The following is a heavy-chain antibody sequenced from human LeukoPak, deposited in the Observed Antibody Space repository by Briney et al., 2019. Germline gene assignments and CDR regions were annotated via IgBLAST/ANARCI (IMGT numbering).Heavy chain of an antibody. CDR3: ARDSEVNPFDY. Sequence: GGSLRLSCAASGFAFSSYSMNWVRQAPGKGLEWVSSISSSSSYIYYADSVKGRFTISRDNAKNSLYLQMNSLRAEDTAVYYCARDSEVNPFDYWGQGTLVTVSS. CDR2: ISSSSSYI. CDR1: GFAFSSYS. J-gene: IGHJ4*02. D-gene: IGHD1-14*01. V-gene: IGHV3-21*01.